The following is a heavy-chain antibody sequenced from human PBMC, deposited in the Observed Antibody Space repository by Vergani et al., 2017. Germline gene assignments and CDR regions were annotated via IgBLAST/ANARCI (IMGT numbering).Heavy chain of an antibody. CDR2: IKSKTDGGTT. CDR3: TTTVRGVDRAVDY. V-gene: IGHV3-15*01. CDR1: GFTFSNAW. J-gene: IGHJ4*02. Sequence: EVQLVESGGGLVKPGGSLRLSCAASGFTFSNAWMSWVRQAPGEGLEWGGRIKSKTDGGTTDYAAPVKGRFTISRDDSKNTLYLQMNSLKTEDTAVYYCTTTVRGVDRAVDYWGQGTLVTVSS. D-gene: IGHD3-10*01.